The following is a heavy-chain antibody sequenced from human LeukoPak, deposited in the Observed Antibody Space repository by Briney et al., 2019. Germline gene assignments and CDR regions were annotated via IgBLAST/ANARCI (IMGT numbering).Heavy chain of an antibody. Sequence: PSETLSITCAVYGGSFSGYYWSWIRQPPGKGLEWIGEINHSGSTNYNPSLKSRVTISVDTSKNQFSLKLSSVTAADTAVYYCARAKMATILSPRRSDAFDIWGQGTMVTVSS. D-gene: IGHD5-12*01. CDR2: INHSGST. CDR1: GGSFSGYY. V-gene: IGHV4-34*01. J-gene: IGHJ3*02. CDR3: ARAKMATILSPRRSDAFDI.